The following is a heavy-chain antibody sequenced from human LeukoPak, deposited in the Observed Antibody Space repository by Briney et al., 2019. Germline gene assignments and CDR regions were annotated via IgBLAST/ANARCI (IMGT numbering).Heavy chain of an antibody. CDR2: ISYDGSNK. V-gene: IGHV3-30-3*01. Sequence: GRSLRLSCAASGFTFSSYAMHWVRQAPGKGLEWVAVISYDGSNKYYADSVKGRFTISRDNSKNTLYLQMNSLRAEDTAVYYCARDDTMVRVMDVWGQGTTVTVSS. D-gene: IGHD3-10*01. CDR3: ARDDTMVRVMDV. J-gene: IGHJ6*02. CDR1: GFTFSSYA.